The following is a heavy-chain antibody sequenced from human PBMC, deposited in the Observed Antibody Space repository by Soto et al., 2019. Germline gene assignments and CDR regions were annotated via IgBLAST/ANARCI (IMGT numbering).Heavy chain of an antibody. CDR3: AKDQYDSSGYYSPALAGY. CDR1: GFTFSSYG. Sequence: GGSLRLSCAASGFTFSSYGMHWVHQAPGKGLEWVAVISYDGSNKYYADSVKGRFTISRDNSKNTLYLQMNSLRAEDTAVYYCAKDQYDSSGYYSPALAGYWGQGTLVTVSS. CDR2: ISYDGSNK. V-gene: IGHV3-30*18. D-gene: IGHD3-22*01. J-gene: IGHJ4*02.